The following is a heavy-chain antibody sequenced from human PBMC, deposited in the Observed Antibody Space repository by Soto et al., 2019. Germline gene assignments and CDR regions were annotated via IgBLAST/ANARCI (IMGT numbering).Heavy chain of an antibody. CDR2: IYYSGST. CDR1: GGSISSSSYY. CDR3: ARRYYYDSSGHTGDFDY. Sequence: QLQLQESGPGLVKPSETLSLTCTVSGGSISSSSYYWGWIRQPPGKGLEWIGSIYYSGSTYYNPSLKSRVTISVDTSKNQFSLKLSSVTAADTAVYYCARRYYYDSSGHTGDFDYWGQGTLVTVSS. D-gene: IGHD3-22*01. J-gene: IGHJ4*02. V-gene: IGHV4-39*01.